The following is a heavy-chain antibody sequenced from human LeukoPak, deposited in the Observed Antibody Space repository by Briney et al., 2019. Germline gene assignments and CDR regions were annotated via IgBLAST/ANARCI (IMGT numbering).Heavy chain of an antibody. V-gene: IGHV3-23*01. D-gene: IGHD6-19*01. J-gene: IGHJ4*02. Sequence: PGGSLRLSCAASGFTFSSYAMSWVRQAPGKGLEWVSAISGSGGNTYYADSVKGRFAISRDSPKNTLYLQMNSLRAEDTAVYYCANPRLGDYWGQGTLVTVSS. CDR2: ISGSGGNT. CDR3: ANPRLGDY. CDR1: GFTFSSYA.